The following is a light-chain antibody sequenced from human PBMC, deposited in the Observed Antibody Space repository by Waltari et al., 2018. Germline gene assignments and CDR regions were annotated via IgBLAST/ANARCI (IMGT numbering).Light chain of an antibody. V-gene: IGKV3D-15*01. CDR1: QYVSNN. J-gene: IGKJ4*01. CDR2: DAS. Sequence: IVLTQSPATLPVSQGERPTLPSRASQYVSNNIAWYQQRPGQAPRLLIYDASTRATGIPVRFSGSGSGTEFTLTISSLQSEDFALYYCQQYNDWPALTFGGGTKVEIK. CDR3: QQYNDWPALT.